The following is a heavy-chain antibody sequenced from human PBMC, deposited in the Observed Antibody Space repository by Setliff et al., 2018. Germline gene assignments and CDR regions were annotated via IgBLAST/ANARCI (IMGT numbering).Heavy chain of an antibody. CDR2: INYSGST. CDR1: GDSLSSGTQY. CDR3: AKVDIDYIMTRDNTWQDIFYMDV. J-gene: IGHJ6*03. V-gene: IGHV4-39*01. Sequence: PSETLSLTCSVFGDSLSSGTQYWAWIRQPPGKGLGWIGNINYSGSTYTNPSLSSRVTMSVDASKNQVSLKVTSVTAEDTAVYYCAKVDIDYIMTRDNTWQDIFYMDVWGRGTTVTVSS. D-gene: IGHD1-1*01.